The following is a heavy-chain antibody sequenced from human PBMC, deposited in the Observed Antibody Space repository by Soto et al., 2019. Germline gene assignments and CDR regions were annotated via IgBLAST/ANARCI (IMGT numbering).Heavy chain of an antibody. CDR1: GGSFSGYY. D-gene: IGHD4-4*01. Sequence: PSETLSLTCAVYGGSFSGYYGSWIRQPPGKGLEWIGEIKHSGSTNYNPSLKSRVTISVDTSKNQFSLKLSSVTAADTAVYYCARDMGTTTIDYWGQGTLVTVSS. CDR2: IKHSGST. V-gene: IGHV4-34*01. CDR3: ARDMGTTTIDY. J-gene: IGHJ4*02.